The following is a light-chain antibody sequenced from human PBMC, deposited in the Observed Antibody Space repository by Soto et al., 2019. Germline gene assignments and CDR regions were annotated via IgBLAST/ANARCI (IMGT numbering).Light chain of an antibody. J-gene: IGLJ2*01. Sequence: QSVLTQPPSASGTPGQRGTISCSGSSSNIGSNTVNWYQQIPGTAPKLLIYSNNQRPSGVPDRFSGSKSGTSASLAISGLQSEDEADYYCAAWDDSLNGVVFGGGTKVTVL. CDR3: AAWDDSLNGVV. CDR2: SNN. CDR1: SSNIGSNT. V-gene: IGLV1-44*01.